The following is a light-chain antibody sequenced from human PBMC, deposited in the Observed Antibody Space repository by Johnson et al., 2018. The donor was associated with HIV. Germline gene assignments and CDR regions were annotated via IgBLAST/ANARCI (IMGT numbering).Light chain of an antibody. CDR1: SSNIGNSY. V-gene: IGLV1-51*01. CDR2: DNN. CDR3: GTWDSYLTAGV. Sequence: QSVLTQPPSVSAAPGQKVTISCSGCSSNIGNSYVSWYQQLPGTAPKLLIYDNNKRPSGIPDRFSASKSGTSATLGITGLQTGDEADYYCGTWDSYLTAGVFGSGTKVTVL. J-gene: IGLJ1*01.